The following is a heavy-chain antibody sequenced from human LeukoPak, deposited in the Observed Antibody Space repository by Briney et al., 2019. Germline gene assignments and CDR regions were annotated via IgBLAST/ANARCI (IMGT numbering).Heavy chain of an antibody. J-gene: IGHJ5*02. CDR2: IYYTGST. Sequence: PSETLSLTCTVSGGSISSSSYYWGWIRQPPGKGLEWIGSIYYTGSTYYNASPKRRVAISVDTSKNQFSLRLSSVTAADTAVYYCARELVVVAATGGYNWFDPWGQGTLVTVSS. CDR1: GGSISSSSYY. D-gene: IGHD2-15*01. CDR3: ARELVVVAATGGYNWFDP. V-gene: IGHV4-39*07.